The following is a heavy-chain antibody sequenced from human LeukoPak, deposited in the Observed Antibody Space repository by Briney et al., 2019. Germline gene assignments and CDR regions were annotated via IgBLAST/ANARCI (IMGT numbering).Heavy chain of an antibody. CDR2: MYYSGST. D-gene: IGHD6-13*01. J-gene: IGHJ3*02. CDR1: GGSISSYY. Sequence: SSETLSLTCTVSGGSISSYYWSWIRQTPGKGLEWIGYMYYSGSTNYNPSLKSRVTISVDTSKNQFSLKLSSVTAADTAVYYCASGYSSHDAFDIWGLGTMVTVSS. CDR3: ASGYSSHDAFDI. V-gene: IGHV4-59*01.